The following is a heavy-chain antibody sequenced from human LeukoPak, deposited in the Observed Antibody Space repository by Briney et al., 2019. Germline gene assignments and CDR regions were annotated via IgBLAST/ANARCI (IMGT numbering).Heavy chain of an antibody. Sequence: SETLSLTCTVSGGSVSSGSYYWSWIRQPPGKGLERIGYIYYSGSTNYNPSLKSRVTISVDTSKNQFSLKLTSVTATDTAVYYCARVTVNALGYFDSWGQGTLVTVSS. CDR2: IYYSGST. CDR3: ARVTVNALGYFDS. J-gene: IGHJ4*02. V-gene: IGHV4-61*01. CDR1: GGSVSSGSYY. D-gene: IGHD2-2*01.